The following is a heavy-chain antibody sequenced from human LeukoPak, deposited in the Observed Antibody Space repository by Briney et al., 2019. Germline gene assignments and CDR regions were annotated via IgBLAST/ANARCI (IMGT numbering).Heavy chain of an antibody. CDR2: IYYSGGT. Sequence: PSETLSLTCTVSGGSISGYYWSWIRQPPGKGLEWIGYIYYSGGTNYSPSLKSRVTISVDTSKNQFSLKLSSVTAADTAVYYCARGPPPLGYYFDYWGQGTLVTVSS. J-gene: IGHJ4*02. CDR3: ARGPPPLGYYFDY. V-gene: IGHV4-59*01. D-gene: IGHD7-27*01. CDR1: GGSISGYY.